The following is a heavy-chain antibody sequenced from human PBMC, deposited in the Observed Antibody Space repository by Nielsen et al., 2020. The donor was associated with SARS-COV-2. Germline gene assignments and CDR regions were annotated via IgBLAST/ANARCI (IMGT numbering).Heavy chain of an antibody. CDR2: IYPGDSDT. V-gene: IGHV5-51*01. Sequence: GGSLRLSCKGSGYSFTSYWIGWVRQMPGKGLEWMGIIYPGDSDTRYSPSFQGQVTTSADKSISTAYLQWSSLKASDTAMYYCARGQLVDYSDWGQGTLVTVSS. CDR3: ARGQLVDYSD. D-gene: IGHD6-6*01. J-gene: IGHJ4*02. CDR1: GYSFTSYW.